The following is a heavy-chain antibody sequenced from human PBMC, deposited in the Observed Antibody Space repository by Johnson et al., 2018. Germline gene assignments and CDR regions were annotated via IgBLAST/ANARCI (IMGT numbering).Heavy chain of an antibody. CDR2: ISYDGTNK. CDR1: GFTFSSYG. J-gene: IGHJ6*02. CDR3: ARLTFMITFGGVIAQRGMDV. Sequence: QVQLQESGGGVVQPGRSLRLSCAASGFTFSSYGMHWVRQAPGKGLEWVAVISYDGTNKYYADSVKGRFTISRDNSKNTLYLQMNSLRAEDTAVYYCARLTFMITFGGVIAQRGMDVWGQGTTVTVSS. D-gene: IGHD3-16*02. V-gene: IGHV3-30*03.